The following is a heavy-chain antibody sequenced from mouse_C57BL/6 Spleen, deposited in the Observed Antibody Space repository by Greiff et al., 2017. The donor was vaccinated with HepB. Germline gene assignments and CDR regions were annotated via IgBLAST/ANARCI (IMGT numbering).Heavy chain of an antibody. CDR2: IHPSDSDT. CDR1: GYTFTSYW. D-gene: IGHD1-1*01. Sequence: QVQLQQPGAELVKPGASVKVSCKASGYTFTSYWMHWVKQRPGQGLEWIGRIHPSDSDTNYNQKFKGKATLTVDKSSSTAYMQLSSLTSEDSAVYYCAKCITTVVATSNDAMDYWGQGTSVTVSS. CDR3: AKCITTVVATSNDAMDY. J-gene: IGHJ4*01. V-gene: IGHV1-74*01.